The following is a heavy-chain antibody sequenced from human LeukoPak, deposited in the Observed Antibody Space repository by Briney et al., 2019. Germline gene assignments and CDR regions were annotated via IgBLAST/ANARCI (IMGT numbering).Heavy chain of an antibody. J-gene: IGHJ4*02. CDR3: AGDYYYDSSGYYPGY. Sequence: GGSLRLSCAASGFTFSDYYMSWIRQAPGKGLEWVSYISSSGSTIYYADSVKGRFTISRDNAKNSLYLQMNSLRAEDTAVYYCAGDYYYDSSGYYPGYWGQGTLVTVSS. V-gene: IGHV3-11*01. D-gene: IGHD3-22*01. CDR1: GFTFSDYY. CDR2: ISSSGSTI.